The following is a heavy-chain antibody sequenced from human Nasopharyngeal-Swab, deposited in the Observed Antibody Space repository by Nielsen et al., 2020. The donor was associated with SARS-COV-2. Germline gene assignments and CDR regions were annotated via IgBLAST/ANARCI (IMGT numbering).Heavy chain of an antibody. CDR1: GFTFGGYW. CDR3: ARDPPDDNSGHFSFDY. CDR2: INEDESHP. V-gene: IGHV3-74*01. J-gene: IGHJ4*02. Sequence: GESLKISCAASGFTFGGYWMHWVRQAPGKGLVWVSRINEDESHPIYADSVKGRFTISRDNSKNTLYLQMNSLRVEDTAVYYCARDPPDDNSGHFSFDYWGQGTLVTVSS. D-gene: IGHD3-22*01.